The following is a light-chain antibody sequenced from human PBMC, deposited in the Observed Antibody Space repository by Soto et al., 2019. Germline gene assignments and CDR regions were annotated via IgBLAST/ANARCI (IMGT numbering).Light chain of an antibody. Sequence: QSVLTQPASVSGSPGQSITISCTGTSSDVGGYNYVSWYQQHPGKAPKLMIYDVSNRPSGVSNRFSGSKSGNTASLTISGLQADDEADYSCSSSKSRSYVFGTGTKVPVL. CDR2: DVS. CDR1: SSDVGGYNY. J-gene: IGLJ1*01. V-gene: IGLV2-14*01. CDR3: SSSKSRSYV.